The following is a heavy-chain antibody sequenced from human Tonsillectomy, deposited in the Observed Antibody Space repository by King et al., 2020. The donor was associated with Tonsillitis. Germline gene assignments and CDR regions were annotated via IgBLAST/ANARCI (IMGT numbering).Heavy chain of an antibody. CDR1: GFSLSTSGVG. CDR2: IYWSDDK. V-gene: IGHV2-5*01. D-gene: IGHD3-22*01. J-gene: IGHJ4*02. Sequence: ITLKESGPTLVKPTQTLTLTCAFSGFSLSTSGVGVGWFRQPPGKALEWLALIYWSDDKRYSPSLKNRLTITKDTSKNQVVLTMTNMDPVDTATYYCAHSSETYYYDNSGFYYNYWGQGTLVTVSS. CDR3: AHSSETYYYDNSGFYYNY.